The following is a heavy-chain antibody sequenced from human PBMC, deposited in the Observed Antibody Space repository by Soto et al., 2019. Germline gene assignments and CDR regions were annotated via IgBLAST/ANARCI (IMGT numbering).Heavy chain of an antibody. V-gene: IGHV6-1*01. CDR3: ARLYASAWAFDY. CDR1: GDIISSNSVS. J-gene: IGHJ4*02. CDR2: TYYRSKWYN. Sequence: KQSQTLSLTCAISGDIISSNSVSWTWIRQSPSRGLEWLGRTYYRSKWYNDYAVSVNSRVTINPDTSKNQFSLHLNSVTPEDTAVYYCARLYASAWAFDYWGQGTLVTVSS. D-gene: IGHD6-19*01.